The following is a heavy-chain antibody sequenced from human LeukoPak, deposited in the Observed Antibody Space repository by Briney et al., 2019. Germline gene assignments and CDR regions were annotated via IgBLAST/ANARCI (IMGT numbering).Heavy chain of an antibody. V-gene: IGHV3-11*01. CDR2: ISSSGSTI. Sequence: GGSLRLSCAASGFTFSDYYMSWIRQAPGKGLEWVSYISSSGSTIYYADSVKGRFTISRDNAKNSLYLQMNSLRAEDTAVYYCARSYCGGDCYPSAFDIWGQGTMVTVSS. CDR3: ARSYCGGDCYPSAFDI. CDR1: GFTFSDYY. D-gene: IGHD2-21*02. J-gene: IGHJ3*02.